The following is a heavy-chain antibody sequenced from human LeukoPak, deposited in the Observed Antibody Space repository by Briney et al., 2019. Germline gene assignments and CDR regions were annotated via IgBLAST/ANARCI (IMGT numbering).Heavy chain of an antibody. V-gene: IGHV4-59*01. CDR1: GGSISSYY. Sequence: PSETLSLTCTVSGGSISSYYWSWIRQPPGKGLEWIGYIYYSGSTNYNPSLKSRVTISVDTSKNQFSLKLSSVTAADTAVYYCARDRDGSGYGYLDYWGQGTLVTVSS. CDR3: ARDRDGSGYGYLDY. J-gene: IGHJ4*02. CDR2: IYYSGST. D-gene: IGHD3-10*01.